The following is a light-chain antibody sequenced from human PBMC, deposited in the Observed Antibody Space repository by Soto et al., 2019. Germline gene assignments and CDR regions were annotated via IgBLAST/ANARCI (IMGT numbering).Light chain of an antibody. Sequence: QSVLTQPASVSGSPGQSITISCTGTSSDVGSYNLVSWYQQHPGKAPKLMIYEDNKRPSGISNRFSGSKSASTASLTISGLQAEDEADYYCCSYAGDSTYVFGTGTKV. CDR1: SSDVGSYNL. CDR2: EDN. V-gene: IGLV2-23*01. CDR3: CSYAGDSTYV. J-gene: IGLJ1*01.